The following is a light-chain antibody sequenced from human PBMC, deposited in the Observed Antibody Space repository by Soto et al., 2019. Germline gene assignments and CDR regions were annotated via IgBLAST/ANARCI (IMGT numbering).Light chain of an antibody. J-gene: IGLJ2*01. CDR2: DVT. CDR3: SSYTNRRTIV. V-gene: IGLV2-14*01. Sequence: QSALTQPASVSGSPGQSITISCTGTSSDVGGYNYVSWYQQHPGKAPKLRIYDVTNRPSGVSNRFSGSKSGNTASLTISGLQAEDEADYYCSSYTNRRTIVFGGGTKLTVL. CDR1: SSDVGGYNY.